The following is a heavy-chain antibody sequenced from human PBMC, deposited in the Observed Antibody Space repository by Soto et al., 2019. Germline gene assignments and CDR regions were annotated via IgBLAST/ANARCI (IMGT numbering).Heavy chain of an antibody. CDR2: INPSGGST. CDR1: GYTFTSYY. D-gene: IGHD6-13*01. V-gene: IGHV1-46*03. CDR3: ASSAPGSRTRMDT. Sequence: QVQLVQSGAEVKKPGASVKVSCKASGYTFTSYYMHWVRQAPGQGLERMGIINPSGGSTTYAQKYQSRVTMTRDTSSATVYMGLSSRRSEDTAVYYCASSAPGSRTRMDTWGQGTMVTSSS. J-gene: IGHJ3*02.